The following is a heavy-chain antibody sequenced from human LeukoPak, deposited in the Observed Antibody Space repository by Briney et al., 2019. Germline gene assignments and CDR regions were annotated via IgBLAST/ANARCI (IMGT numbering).Heavy chain of an antibody. Sequence: PGGSLRLSCVASGSTFSSCGMSWVRQAPGKGLEWVSLISAGDNTYYADSVKGRFTISRDNSKNTLYLQMNSLRAEDTALYYCAKDRGLREYCSGGSCWSTIWGQGTMVTVSS. V-gene: IGHV3-23*01. CDR1: GSTFSSCG. CDR2: ISAGDNT. J-gene: IGHJ3*02. D-gene: IGHD2-15*01. CDR3: AKDRGLREYCSGGSCWSTI.